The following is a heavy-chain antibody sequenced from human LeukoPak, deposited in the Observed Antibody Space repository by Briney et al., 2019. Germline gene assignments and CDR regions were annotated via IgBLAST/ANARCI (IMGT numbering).Heavy chain of an antibody. D-gene: IGHD6-19*01. CDR1: GGSISSYY. CDR3: ARVGIQQWLVPNGMDV. Sequence: SETLSLTCTVSGGSISSYYWSWIRQPPGKGLEWIGRIYTSGSTNYNPSLKSRVTMSVDTSKNQFSLKLSSVTAADTAVYYCARVGIQQWLVPNGMDVWGQGTTVTVSS. CDR2: IYTSGST. V-gene: IGHV4-4*07. J-gene: IGHJ6*02.